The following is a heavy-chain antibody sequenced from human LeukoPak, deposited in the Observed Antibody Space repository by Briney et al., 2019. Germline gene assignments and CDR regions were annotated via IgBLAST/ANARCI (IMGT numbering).Heavy chain of an antibody. CDR3: ARNYYDSSGYYYYFDY. V-gene: IGHV4-59*12. J-gene: IGHJ4*02. D-gene: IGHD3-22*01. Sequence: PSETLSLTCTVSGYAISSGYYWSWIRQPPGKGLECIAYIYYSDSTNYNPSLKSRVTVSVDTSKNQFSLKLSSVTAADTAVYYCARNYYDSSGYYYYFDYWGQGTLVTVSS. CDR1: GYAISSGYY. CDR2: IYYSDST.